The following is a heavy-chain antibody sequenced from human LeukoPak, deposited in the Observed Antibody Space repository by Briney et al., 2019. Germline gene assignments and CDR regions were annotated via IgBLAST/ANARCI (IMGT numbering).Heavy chain of an antibody. J-gene: IGHJ5*02. CDR3: TREMRRITIFVSGNWFDP. CDR2: IYYSGST. V-gene: IGHV4-30-4*08. Sequence: PSETLSLTCTVSGGSISSGDYYWSWIREPPGKGLEWIGYIYYSGSTYYNPSLKSRVTISVDTSKNQFSLKLSSVTAADTAVYYCTREMRRITIFVSGNWFDPWGQGTLVTVSS. D-gene: IGHD3-3*01. CDR1: GGSISSGDYY.